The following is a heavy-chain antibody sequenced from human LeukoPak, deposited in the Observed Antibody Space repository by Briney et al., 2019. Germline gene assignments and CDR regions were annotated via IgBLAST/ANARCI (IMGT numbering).Heavy chain of an antibody. Sequence: GGSLRLSCAASGFTFSSYAMSWVRQAPGKGLEWVSAINGSGGRIYYADSVKGRFTISRDNSKSKLYLQMNSLRAEDTAVYYCAKVLGEVDYWGQGTLVTVSS. J-gene: IGHJ4*02. CDR3: AKVLGEVDY. D-gene: IGHD3-10*01. CDR1: GFTFSSYA. V-gene: IGHV3-23*01. CDR2: INGSGGRI.